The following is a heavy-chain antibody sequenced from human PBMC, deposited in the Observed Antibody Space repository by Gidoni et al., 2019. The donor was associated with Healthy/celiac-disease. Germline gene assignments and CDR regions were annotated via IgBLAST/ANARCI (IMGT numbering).Heavy chain of an antibody. Sequence: QVQLVESGGGLVKPGGSLRLSCAASGFTFRDYYMSWIRQAPGKGLEGVSYISSSGSTIYYADSVKGRFTISRDNAKNSLYLQMNSLRAEDTAVYYCARDRYCSSTSCYDYYYYYMDVWGKGTTVTVSS. J-gene: IGHJ6*03. D-gene: IGHD2-2*01. CDR1: GFTFRDYY. CDR3: ARDRYCSSTSCYDYYYYYMDV. V-gene: IGHV3-11*01. CDR2: ISSSGSTI.